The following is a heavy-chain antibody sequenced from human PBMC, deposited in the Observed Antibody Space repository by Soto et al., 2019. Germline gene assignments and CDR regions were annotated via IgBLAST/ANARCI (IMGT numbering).Heavy chain of an antibody. J-gene: IGHJ4*02. CDR2: ISAYNGNI. CDR1: GYDFTHYG. V-gene: IGHV1-18*01. D-gene: IGHD3-9*01. CDR3: ARGHDIWTGWKFTV. Sequence: QVPLVQSGAEVKKPGASVKVSCKTYGYDFTHYGINWVRKAPGQGLEWMGWISAYNGNIVYAQNFRGRATLTTDTSTGSAYMELRSLRSDDTAVYYCARGHDIWTGWKFTVGGQGTLVTVSS.